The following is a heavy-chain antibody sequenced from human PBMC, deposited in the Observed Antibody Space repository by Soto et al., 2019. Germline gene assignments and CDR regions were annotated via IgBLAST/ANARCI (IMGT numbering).Heavy chain of an antibody. CDR2: IIPLFGTA. V-gene: IGHV1-69*06. D-gene: IGHD3-3*01. Sequence: QVQLVQSGAEVKKPRSSVKVSCKASGGTFSSYALSWVRQAPGQGLEWMGGIIPLFGTANYAQKFQGRVTITADKSTSTAYMELSSLRSEDTAVYYCARETVTIFGVVIRGYFGYWGQGTLVTVSS. CDR1: GGTFSSYA. J-gene: IGHJ4*02. CDR3: ARETVTIFGVVIRGYFGY.